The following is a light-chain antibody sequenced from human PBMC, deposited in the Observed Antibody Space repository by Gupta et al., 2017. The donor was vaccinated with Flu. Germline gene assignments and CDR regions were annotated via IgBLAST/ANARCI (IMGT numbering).Light chain of an antibody. CDR1: SSNIGSNS. CDR2: RNN. V-gene: IGLV1-47*01. J-gene: IGLJ7*01. CDR3: ATWDDTLSGPV. Sequence: VTISCSGTSSNIGSNSVHWYQHLPGTAPKLLMYRNNQRPSGVPDRFSGSKSGTSASLAISGLRAEDEADYFCATWDDTLSGPVFGGGTKLTVL.